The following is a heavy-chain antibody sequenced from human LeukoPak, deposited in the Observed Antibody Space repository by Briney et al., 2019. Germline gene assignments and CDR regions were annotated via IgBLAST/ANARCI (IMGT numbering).Heavy chain of an antibody. D-gene: IGHD6-13*01. CDR1: GFTFSSYA. CDR3: AKGRGSSWTLYYFDY. V-gene: IGHV3-23*01. CDR2: IIGSGAGT. Sequence: GGSLILSCAASGFTFSSYAMNWVRQAPGKGLEWVSTIIGSGAGTYYADSVKGRFTISRDNSKNTLYLQMNSLRAEDTAVYYCAKGRGSSWTLYYFDYWGQGTLVTVSS. J-gene: IGHJ4*02.